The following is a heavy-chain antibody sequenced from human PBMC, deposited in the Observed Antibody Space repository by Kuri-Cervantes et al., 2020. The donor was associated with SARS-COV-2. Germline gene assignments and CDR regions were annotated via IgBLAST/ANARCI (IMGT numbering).Heavy chain of an antibody. V-gene: IGHV1-69*06. Sequence: SVKVSCKASGGSSSNNAINWVRQAPGQGLEWIGGITPIFGTANYAQNPQGRVRITADTSTSTSYMDLSGLRPDDTAIYYCARVPGDSTGYYFFYWGQGTLVTVSS. CDR1: GGSSSNNA. J-gene: IGHJ4*02. D-gene: IGHD3-22*01. CDR2: ITPIFGTA. CDR3: ARVPGDSTGYYFFY.